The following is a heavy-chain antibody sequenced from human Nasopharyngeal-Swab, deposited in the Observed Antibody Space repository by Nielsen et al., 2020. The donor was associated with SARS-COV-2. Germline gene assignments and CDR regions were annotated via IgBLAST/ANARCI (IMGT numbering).Heavy chain of an antibody. D-gene: IGHD3-9*01. V-gene: IGHV1-18*04. J-gene: IGHJ4*02. CDR1: GYNFISYG. CDR2: ISTYSGNT. Sequence: VKVSCKASGYNFISYGVTWVRQAPGQGLEWMGWISTYSGNTDYAQKFQGRVTMTTDKSTRTVYMELRSLRSDDTAVYYCTRHFDIVTGYEFFFDYWGQGTLVTVSS. CDR3: TRHFDIVTGYEFFFDY.